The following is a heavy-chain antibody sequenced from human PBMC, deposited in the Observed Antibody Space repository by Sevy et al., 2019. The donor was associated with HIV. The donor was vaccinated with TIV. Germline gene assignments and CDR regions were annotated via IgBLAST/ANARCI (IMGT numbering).Heavy chain of an antibody. D-gene: IGHD4-17*01. CDR3: AKDGHDYGDFYFNY. CDR1: GFTFDDYG. Sequence: GESLKISCAASGFTFDDYGMTWVRQAPGKGLEWVSCIIGSGGRTYYAESVKGRFTISRDNAKNTLYLQMNNLRAEDTAVYYCAKDGHDYGDFYFNYWGQGTLVTVSS. CDR2: IIGSGGRT. J-gene: IGHJ4*02. V-gene: IGHV3-23*01.